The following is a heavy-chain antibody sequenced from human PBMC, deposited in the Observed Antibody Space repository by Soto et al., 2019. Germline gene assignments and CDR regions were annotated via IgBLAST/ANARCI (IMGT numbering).Heavy chain of an antibody. CDR2: VSSRSTST. V-gene: IGHV3-11*05. Sequence: QVPLVESGGGSVKPGGSLRLSCAASGFTFSDYYMTWIRQAPGKGLEWVSYVSSRSTSTNYADSMKGRFTISRDNAKDSLYLQMNSLRAEDTAVYYCARDNGGTFDYGGQGTLVTVSS. D-gene: IGHD2-8*01. CDR1: GFTFSDYY. CDR3: ARDNGGTFDY. J-gene: IGHJ4*02.